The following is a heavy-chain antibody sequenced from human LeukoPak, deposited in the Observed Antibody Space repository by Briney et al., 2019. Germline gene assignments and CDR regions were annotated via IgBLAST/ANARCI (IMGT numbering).Heavy chain of an antibody. CDR3: ARDDAPYTSSADFDY. CDR1: GFTFSSFS. V-gene: IGHV3-21*01. J-gene: IGHJ4*02. Sequence: GGSLRLSCGASGFTFSSFSMNWVHQAPGKGLEWVSSISSSSRYIYYADSVKGRFTVSRDNAKNSLYLQMNSLRAEDTAVYYCARDDAPYTSSADFDYWGQGTLVAVSS. D-gene: IGHD6-6*01. CDR2: ISSSSRYI.